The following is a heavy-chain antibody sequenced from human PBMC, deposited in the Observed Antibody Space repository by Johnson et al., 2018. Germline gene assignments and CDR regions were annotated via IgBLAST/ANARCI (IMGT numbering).Heavy chain of an antibody. D-gene: IGHD3-16*02. Sequence: QVQLQESGPGLVKPSETLSLTCTVSGGSISSYYWSWIRQSPGKGLEWIGYVHYSGSTNYNPSLKSRVTISVGTSKDQFSLKVNSVTAADTAVYYCARGAGYPSEYFQHWGQGTLVTVSS. J-gene: IGHJ1*01. V-gene: IGHV4-59*01. CDR3: ARGAGYPSEYFQH. CDR1: GGSISSYY. CDR2: VHYSGST.